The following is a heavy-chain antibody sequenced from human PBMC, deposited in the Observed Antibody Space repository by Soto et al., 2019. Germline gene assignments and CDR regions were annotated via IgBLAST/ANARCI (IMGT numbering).Heavy chain of an antibody. CDR3: ARDRDVYKYNAFDI. V-gene: IGHV3-7*01. Sequence: GGSLRLSCAASGFMFSSYWMSWVRQAPGKGLEWVANIKEDGSEKYYVDSVKGRFTISRDNAKTSLFLQLNSLRAEDTAVYYCARDRDVYKYNAFDIWGQGAMVTVSS. CDR2: IKEDGSEK. CDR1: GFMFSSYW. J-gene: IGHJ3*02. D-gene: IGHD6-6*01.